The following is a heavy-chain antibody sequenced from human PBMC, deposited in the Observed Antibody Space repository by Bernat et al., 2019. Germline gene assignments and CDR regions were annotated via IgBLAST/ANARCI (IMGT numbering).Heavy chain of an antibody. V-gene: IGHV5-51*01. D-gene: IGHD1-14*01. CDR3: ARHNLDYYYGMDV. Sequence: EVQLVQPGAEVKKPGESLKISCKGSGYSFTSYWIGWVRQMPGKGLERLGISYPGDSDTRYSPSFQGQVTISADKSISTACMQWSSMKASDTAMYYCARHNLDYYYGMDVWGQGTTVTVSS. J-gene: IGHJ6*02. CDR1: GYSFTSYW. CDR2: SYPGDSDT.